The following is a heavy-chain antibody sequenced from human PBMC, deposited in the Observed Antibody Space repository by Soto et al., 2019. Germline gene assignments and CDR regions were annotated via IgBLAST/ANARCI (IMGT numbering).Heavy chain of an antibody. J-gene: IGHJ6*02. CDR3: AREIRYYDFWSGYLNRHYYYGMDV. D-gene: IGHD3-3*01. V-gene: IGHV4-4*07. CDR2: IYTSGST. CDR1: GGSISSYY. Sequence: QVQLQESGPGLVKPSETLSLTCTVSGGSISSYYWSWIRQPAGKGLEWIGRIYTSGSTNYNPSLKSRVTMSVETSKNQSSLKLSSVTAADTAVYYCAREIRYYDFWSGYLNRHYYYGMDVWGQGTTVTVSS.